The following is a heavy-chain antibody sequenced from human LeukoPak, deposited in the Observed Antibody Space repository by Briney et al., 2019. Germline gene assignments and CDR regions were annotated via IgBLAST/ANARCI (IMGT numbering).Heavy chain of an antibody. Sequence: GGSLRLSCAASGFTFSSYAMSWVRQAPGKGLEWVSAISGSGGSTYYADSVKGRFTISRDNSKNTLYLQVNSLRAEDTAVYYCAKDPAPRPSIAVAGFSYWGQGTLVTVSS. J-gene: IGHJ4*02. D-gene: IGHD6-19*01. CDR2: ISGSGGST. V-gene: IGHV3-23*01. CDR3: AKDPAPRPSIAVAGFSY. CDR1: GFTFSSYA.